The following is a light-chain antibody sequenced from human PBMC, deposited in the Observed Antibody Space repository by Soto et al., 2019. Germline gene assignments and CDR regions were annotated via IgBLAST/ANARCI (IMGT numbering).Light chain of an antibody. Sequence: QSVLTQPASVSGSPGQSITISCTGTSSDVGGYNYVSWYQQHPGKAPKLMIYEVSNRPSGVSNRFSGSKSGNTASLTISGPQAEDEADYYCSSYTSSSTLYGFGTGTKVTVL. CDR2: EVS. CDR3: SSYTSSSTLYG. V-gene: IGLV2-14*01. CDR1: SSDVGGYNY. J-gene: IGLJ1*01.